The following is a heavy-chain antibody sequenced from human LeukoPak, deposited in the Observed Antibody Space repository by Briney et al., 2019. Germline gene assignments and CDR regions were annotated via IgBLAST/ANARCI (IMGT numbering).Heavy chain of an antibody. D-gene: IGHD3-10*01. CDR2: IYYSGST. J-gene: IGHJ6*03. CDR1: GGSISSSSYY. CDR3: ARSITMVRGAPLGYYYYYMDV. V-gene: IGHV4-39*07. Sequence: PSETLSLTCTVSGGSISSSSYYWGWIRQPPGKGLEWIGSIYYSGSTNYNPSLKSRVTISVDTSKNQFSLKLSSVTAADTAVYYCARSITMVRGAPLGYYYYYMDVWGKGTTVTVSS.